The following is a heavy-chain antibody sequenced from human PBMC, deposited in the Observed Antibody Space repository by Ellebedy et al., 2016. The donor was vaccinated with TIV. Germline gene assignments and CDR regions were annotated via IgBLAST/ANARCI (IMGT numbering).Heavy chain of an antibody. CDR2: FDPEDGET. CDR1: GYTLTELS. Sequence: ASVKVSXXVSGYTLTELSMHWVRQAPGKGLEWMGGFDPEDGETIYAQKFQGRVTMTEDTSTDTAYMELSSLRSEDTAVYYCATGARSIVGATRAEYFQHWGQGTLVTVSS. D-gene: IGHD1-26*01. J-gene: IGHJ1*01. V-gene: IGHV1-24*01. CDR3: ATGARSIVGATRAEYFQH.